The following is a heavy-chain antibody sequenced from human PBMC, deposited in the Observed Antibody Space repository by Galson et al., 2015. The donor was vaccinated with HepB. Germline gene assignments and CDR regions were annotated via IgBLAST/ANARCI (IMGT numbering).Heavy chain of an antibody. J-gene: IGHJ5*02. CDR3: ARAIYYGQGGFDP. V-gene: IGHV3-53*01. CDR2: VFTAGQT. Sequence: SCAVSGFTVINTYMMWVRQAPGKGLEFVSVVFTAGQTYHADSVKGRFTVSRDNSKNTLYLQMDSLRAEDTAVYYCARAIYYGQGGFDPWGQGTLVTVSS. D-gene: IGHD3-10*01. CDR1: GFTVINTY.